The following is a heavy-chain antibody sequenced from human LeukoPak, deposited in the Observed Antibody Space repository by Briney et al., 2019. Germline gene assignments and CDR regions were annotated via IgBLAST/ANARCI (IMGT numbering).Heavy chain of an antibody. Sequence: PSQTLSLTCAVSGGSFINGGYSWSWIRQPPGKGLEWIGYIYHSGSTYNNPSLESRVTISVDRSKNKFSLKLRSVTAADTAVYYCACRGLREYYFDHWGQGTLVTVSS. D-gene: IGHD5-12*01. CDR2: IYHSGST. CDR1: GGSFINGGYS. CDR3: ACRGLREYYFDH. V-gene: IGHV4-30-2*01. J-gene: IGHJ4*02.